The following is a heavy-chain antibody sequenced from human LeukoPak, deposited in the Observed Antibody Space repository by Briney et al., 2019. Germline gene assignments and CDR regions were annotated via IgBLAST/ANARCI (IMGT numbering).Heavy chain of an antibody. J-gene: IGHJ3*02. CDR2: IYTSGST. Sequence: SETLSLTCIVSGGSISSGSYYWSWIRQPAGKGLEWIGRIYTSGSTNYNPSLKSRVTISVDTSKNQFSLKLSSVTAADTAVYYCARRDDAFDIWGQGTMVTVSS. V-gene: IGHV4-61*02. CDR1: GGSISSGSYY. CDR3: ARRDDAFDI.